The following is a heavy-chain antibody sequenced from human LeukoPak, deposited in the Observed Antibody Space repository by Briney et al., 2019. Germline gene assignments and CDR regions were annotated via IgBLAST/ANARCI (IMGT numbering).Heavy chain of an antibody. V-gene: IGHV3-21*01. D-gene: IGHD6-13*01. J-gene: IGHJ4*02. CDR1: GFTFSFYG. Sequence: GGSLRLSCAASGFTFSFYGMNWVRQAPGKGLEWASSISSSSTYIHYADSVKGRFTISRDNAKNSLYLQMNSLRAEDTAVYYCTRDLRAAAGLKAEDCWGQGTLVTVSS. CDR3: TRDLRAAAGLKAEDC. CDR2: ISSSSTYI.